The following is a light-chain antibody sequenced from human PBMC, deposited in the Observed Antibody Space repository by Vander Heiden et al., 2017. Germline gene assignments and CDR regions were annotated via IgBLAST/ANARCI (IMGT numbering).Light chain of an antibody. J-gene: IGLJ2*01. CDR2: KDT. V-gene: IGLV3-25*03. CDR1: EVPHQD. CDR3: QSADSGGTDV. Sequence: SYELTQPPPVSVSPGQTAPTTCSGDEVPHQDTFWYQQKPGQAPVMIIYKDTERPSGIHERFSGSRSGTIVTLTISGVQAEDEADYYCQSADSGGTDVFGGGTKLTVL.